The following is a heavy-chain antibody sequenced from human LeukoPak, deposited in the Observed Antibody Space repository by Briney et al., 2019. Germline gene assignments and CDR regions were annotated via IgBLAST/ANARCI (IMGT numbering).Heavy chain of an antibody. CDR3: AKSQINIVVAVAATGDWFDP. CDR2: ISGSGGST. D-gene: IGHD2-15*01. V-gene: IGHV3-23*01. CDR1: GFTFSSYA. Sequence: PGGSLRLSCAASGFTFSSYAMSWVRQAPGKGLEWVSAISGSGGSTYYADSVKGRFTISRDNSKNTLYLQMNSLRAEDTAVYYCAKSQINIVVAVAATGDWFDPWGQGTLVTVSS. J-gene: IGHJ5*02.